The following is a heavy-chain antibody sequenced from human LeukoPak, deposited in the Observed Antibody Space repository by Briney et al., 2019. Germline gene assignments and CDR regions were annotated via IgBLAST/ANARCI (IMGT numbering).Heavy chain of an antibody. Sequence: SETLFLTCTVAGGSISSYYWSWIRQPPGKGLEGSGSIYYTGSTYYNPSLTSRVPVSVYTAKNQGSLKVSSVTAADTAVYYCASTNFGIAVAGGYWGQGTLVTVSS. CDR2: IYYTGST. CDR3: ASTNFGIAVAGGY. CDR1: GGSISSYY. J-gene: IGHJ4*02. V-gene: IGHV4-59*05. D-gene: IGHD6-19*01.